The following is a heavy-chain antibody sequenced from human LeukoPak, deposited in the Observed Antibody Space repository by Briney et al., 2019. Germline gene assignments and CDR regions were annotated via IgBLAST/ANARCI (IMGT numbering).Heavy chain of an antibody. Sequence: GGSLRLSCAASGFTFSSYGMHWVRQAPGKGLEWVAFIRYDGSNKYYADSVKGRFTISRDNSKNTLYLQMNSLRAEDTAVYYCAKARAIMPTDAFDIWGQGTMVTVSS. CDR2: IRYDGSNK. D-gene: IGHD2-2*01. CDR1: GFTFSSYG. V-gene: IGHV3-30*02. CDR3: AKARAIMPTDAFDI. J-gene: IGHJ3*02.